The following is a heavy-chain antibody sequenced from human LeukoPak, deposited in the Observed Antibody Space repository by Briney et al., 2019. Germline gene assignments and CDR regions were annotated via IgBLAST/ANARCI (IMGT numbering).Heavy chain of an antibody. CDR2: ISSSSSTI. Sequence: GGSLRLSCAASGFTFSNAWMSWVRQAPGKGLEWVSYISSSSSTIYYADSVKGRFTISRDNAKNSLYLQMNSLRAEDTAVYYCAKDPLAAGVNYYDSSGYFDYWGQGTLVTVSS. CDR3: AKDPLAAGVNYYDSSGYFDY. D-gene: IGHD3-22*01. V-gene: IGHV3-48*01. J-gene: IGHJ4*02. CDR1: GFTFSNAW.